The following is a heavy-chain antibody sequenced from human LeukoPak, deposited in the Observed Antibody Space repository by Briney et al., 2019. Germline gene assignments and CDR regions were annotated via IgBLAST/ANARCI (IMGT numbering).Heavy chain of an antibody. CDR2: ISAYNVNT. V-gene: IGHV1-18*01. CDR3: ARDPDIVVVVAASLTYYYYYGMDV. Sequence: ASVKVSCKASGYTFTSYGISWVRQAPGQGLEWMGWISAYNVNTNYAQKLQGRVTMTTDTSTSTAYMELRSLRSDDTAVYYCARDPDIVVVVAASLTYYYYYGMDVWGQGTTVTVSS. J-gene: IGHJ6*02. D-gene: IGHD2-15*01. CDR1: GYTFTSYG.